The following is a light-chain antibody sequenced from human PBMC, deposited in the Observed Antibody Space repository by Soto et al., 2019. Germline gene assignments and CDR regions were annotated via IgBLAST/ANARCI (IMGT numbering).Light chain of an antibody. V-gene: IGKV1-39*01. CDR3: HQTYSVPQT. Sequence: DIQMTQSPSSLSASVGDRVTITCRASQSIKNYLNWYQQKPGKAPKVLIYAASTWETGVPSRFSGSGSATDFTLTISSLQPEDFATYYCHQTYSVPQTFGQGTKVEIK. CDR1: QSIKNY. J-gene: IGKJ1*01. CDR2: AAS.